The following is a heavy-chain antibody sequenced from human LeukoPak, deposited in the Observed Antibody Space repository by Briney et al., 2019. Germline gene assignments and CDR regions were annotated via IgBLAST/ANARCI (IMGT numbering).Heavy chain of an antibody. CDR3: AREYGSGTLGASYYYYYGMDV. V-gene: IGHV1-2*04. CDR2: INPNSGGT. Sequence: ASVKVSCKASGYTFTGYYMHWVRQAPGQGLEWMGWINPNSGGTNYAQKFQGWVTMTRDTSISTAHMELSRLRSDDTAVYYCAREYGSGTLGASYYYYYGMDVWGQGTTVTVSS. CDR1: GYTFTGYY. J-gene: IGHJ6*02. D-gene: IGHD3-10*01.